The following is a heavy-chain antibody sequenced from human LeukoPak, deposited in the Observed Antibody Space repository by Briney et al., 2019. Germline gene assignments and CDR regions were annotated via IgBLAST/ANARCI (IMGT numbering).Heavy chain of an antibody. D-gene: IGHD1-26*01. CDR3: ARGGRYPDF. Sequence: PGGPLRPSWAASEFTFRSYSITWVRQAPGKGLEWVSSISSSTTYIYYADSVKGRFTISRDNAMNSLYLQMNSLRGEDTAVYYCARGGRYPDFWGPGTLVTVSS. V-gene: IGHV3-21*04. CDR2: ISSSTTYI. CDR1: EFTFRSYS. J-gene: IGHJ4*02.